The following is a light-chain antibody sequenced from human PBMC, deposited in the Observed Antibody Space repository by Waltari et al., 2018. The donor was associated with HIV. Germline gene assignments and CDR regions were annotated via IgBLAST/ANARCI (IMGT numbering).Light chain of an antibody. J-gene: IGLJ2*01. Sequence: QSVLTQPPAAPGTPGQRVTITCSATLSNSGSENVYCYQHVPGTAPKLLMYRNDQRPSGVPDRFSGSKSGTSASLAISGLRSEDEADYYCVVWDDSLSGVVFGGGTKLTVL. V-gene: IGLV1-47*01. CDR3: VVWDDSLSGVV. CDR2: RND. CDR1: LSNSGSEN.